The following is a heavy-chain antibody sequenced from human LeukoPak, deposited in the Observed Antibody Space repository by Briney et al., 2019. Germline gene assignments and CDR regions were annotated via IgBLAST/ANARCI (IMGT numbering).Heavy chain of an antibody. V-gene: IGHV4-34*01. Sequence: PSETLSLTCAVYGGSFSGYYWSWIRQPPGKGLEWIGEINHSGSTNYNPSLKSRVTISVDTSKNQFSLKLSSVTAADTAVYYCARAYYDFWSGNYYYYYMDVWGKGTTVTVSS. D-gene: IGHD3-3*01. CDR1: GGSFSGYY. CDR3: ARAYYDFWSGNYYYYYMDV. J-gene: IGHJ6*03. CDR2: INHSGST.